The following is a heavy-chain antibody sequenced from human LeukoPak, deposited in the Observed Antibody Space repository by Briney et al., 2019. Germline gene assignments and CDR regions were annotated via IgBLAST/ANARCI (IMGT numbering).Heavy chain of an antibody. V-gene: IGHV4-34*01. J-gene: IGHJ4*02. CDR3: ARGPYYDFWSGYTWNYFGY. CDR1: GGSFSGYY. Sequence: SETLSLTCAVYGGSFSGYYWSWIRQPPGKGLEWIGEINHSGSTNYNPSLKSRVTISVDTSKNQFSLKLSSVTAADTAVYYCARGPYYDFWSGYTWNYFGYWGQGTLVTVSS. CDR2: INHSGST. D-gene: IGHD3-3*01.